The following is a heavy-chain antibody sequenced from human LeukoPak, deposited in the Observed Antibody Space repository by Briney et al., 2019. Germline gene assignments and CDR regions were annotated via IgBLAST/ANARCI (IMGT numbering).Heavy chain of an antibody. Sequence: PSETLSLTCTVSGGSISNSNYYWGWIRQPPGKGLEWIGSIYYSGRTYYNPSLTSRVTISVDPSKNQFSLKLSSVTAADTAVYFCARLAIVGATTGNLDYWGQGTLVTVSS. D-gene: IGHD1-26*01. J-gene: IGHJ4*02. CDR3: ARLAIVGATTGNLDY. V-gene: IGHV4-39*01. CDR2: IYYSGRT. CDR1: GGSISNSNYY.